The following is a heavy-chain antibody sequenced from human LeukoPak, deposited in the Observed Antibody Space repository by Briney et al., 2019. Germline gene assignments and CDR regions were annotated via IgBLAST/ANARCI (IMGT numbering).Heavy chain of an antibody. J-gene: IGHJ5*02. Sequence: GGSLRLSCAASGFTFSSYNMNWVRQAPGKGLEWVSYISTSSSTIYYADPVKGRFTISRDNAENSLYLQMNSLRAEDTAVYYCVRDYYDSSGYYHATPWGQGTLVTVSS. CDR2: ISTSSSTI. CDR3: VRDYYDSSGYYHATP. D-gene: IGHD3-22*01. V-gene: IGHV3-48*01. CDR1: GFTFSSYN.